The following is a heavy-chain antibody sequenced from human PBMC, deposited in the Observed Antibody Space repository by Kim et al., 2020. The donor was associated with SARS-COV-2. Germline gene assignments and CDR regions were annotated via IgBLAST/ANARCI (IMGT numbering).Heavy chain of an antibody. CDR3: ARVSDGPTGSYSSDYLD. D-gene: IGHD1-26*01. Sequence: GGSLRLSCAASGFTFSVYYMSWIRQTPGKGLEWLSYISNNINYTNYADSVKGRFTISRDNAKNSLYLQMTSLRAEDTAVYYCARVSDGPTGSYSSDYLD. V-gene: IGHV3-11*05. CDR1: GFTFSVYY. J-gene: IGHJ4*01. CDR2: ISNNINYT.